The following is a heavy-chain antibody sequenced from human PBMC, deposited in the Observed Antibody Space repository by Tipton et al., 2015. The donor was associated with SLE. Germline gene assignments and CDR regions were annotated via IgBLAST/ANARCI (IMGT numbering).Heavy chain of an antibody. V-gene: IGHV3-23*01. CDR1: GFTFSYYS. Sequence: GSLRLSCAASGFTFSYYSMNWVRQAPGKGLEWVSAVSGSGDSTYDADSVKGRFTISRDNSHNTLYLQMDSLRADDTAVYYCAKGNRIAASGTRFFDLWGRGTLVTVSS. J-gene: IGHJ2*01. CDR3: AKGNRIAASGTRFFDL. D-gene: IGHD6-13*01. CDR2: VSGSGDST.